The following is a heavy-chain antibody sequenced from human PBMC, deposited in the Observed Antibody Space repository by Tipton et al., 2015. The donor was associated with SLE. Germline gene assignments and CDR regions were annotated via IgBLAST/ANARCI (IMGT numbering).Heavy chain of an antibody. Sequence: TLSLTCTVSGGSISSYYWSWIRQPPGKGLEWIGYIYYSGSTNYNPSLKSRVTISVDTSKNQFSLKLSSVTAADTAVYYCARDLTYYYDSSGLLSWFDPWGQGTLVTVSS. CDR1: GGSISSYY. J-gene: IGHJ5*02. D-gene: IGHD3-22*01. CDR2: IYYSGST. CDR3: ARDLTYYYDSSGLLSWFDP. V-gene: IGHV4-59*01.